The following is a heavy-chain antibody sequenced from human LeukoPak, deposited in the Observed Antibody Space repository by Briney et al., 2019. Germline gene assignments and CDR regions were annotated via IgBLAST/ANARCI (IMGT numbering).Heavy chain of an antibody. CDR2: ISISSSYI. Sequence: GGSLRLSCAASGFTFSSYSMNWVRQAPGQGLEWVSSISISSSYIYYADSVTGRFTISRDNAKTSMYLQINSLRAGDTAVYHCARDLGQQPHYYYNYGMDVWGQGTTVTVSS. D-gene: IGHD6-13*01. CDR3: ARDLGQQPHYYYNYGMDV. J-gene: IGHJ6*02. CDR1: GFTFSSYS. V-gene: IGHV3-21*01.